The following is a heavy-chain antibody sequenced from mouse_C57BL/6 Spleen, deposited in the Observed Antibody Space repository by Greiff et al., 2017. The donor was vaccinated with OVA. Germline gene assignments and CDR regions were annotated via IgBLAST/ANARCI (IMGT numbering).Heavy chain of an antibody. CDR2: FYPGSGSI. V-gene: IGHV1-62-2*01. J-gene: IGHJ3*01. Sequence: VMLVESGAELVKPGASVKLSCKASGYTFTEYTIHWVKQRSGQGLEWIGWFYPGSGSIKYNEKFKDKATLTADKSSSTVYMELSRLTSEDSAVYFCARHEERLYYDYDGPAWFAYWGQGTLVTVSA. CDR3: ARHEERLYYDYDGPAWFAY. CDR1: GYTFTEYT. D-gene: IGHD2-4*01.